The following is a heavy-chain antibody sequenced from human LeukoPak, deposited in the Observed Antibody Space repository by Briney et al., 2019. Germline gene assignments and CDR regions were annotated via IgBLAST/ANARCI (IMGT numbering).Heavy chain of an antibody. J-gene: IGHJ6*03. CDR1: GFTFSSYS. CDR2: ISSSSSYI. CDR3: ARDSAPPPYYYYYMDV. D-gene: IGHD1-26*01. Sequence: GGSLRLSCAASGFTFSSYSMNWVRQAPGKGLEWVSSISSSSSYIYYADSVKGRFTISRDNAKNSLYLQMNSLRAEDTAVYYCARDSAPPPYYYYYMDVWGKGTTVTVSS. V-gene: IGHV3-21*01.